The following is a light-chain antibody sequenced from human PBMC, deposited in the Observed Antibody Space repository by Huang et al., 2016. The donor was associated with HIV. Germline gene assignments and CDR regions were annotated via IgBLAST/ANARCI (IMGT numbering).Light chain of an antibody. V-gene: IGKV1-17*03. CDR2: AAS. Sequence: DIQMTQSPSAMSASIGDRVIIACRASQDITNYLAWCQQTPGKVPKRLIYAASNLEGGVPSRFSGSGSGTEFTLTISSLQPEDSATYYCLQHNDFPLTFGGGTRVEI. CDR3: LQHNDFPLT. CDR1: QDITNY. J-gene: IGKJ4*01.